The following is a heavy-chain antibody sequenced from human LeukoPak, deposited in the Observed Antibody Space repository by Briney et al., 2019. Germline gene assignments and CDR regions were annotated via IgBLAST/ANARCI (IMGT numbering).Heavy chain of an antibody. V-gene: IGHV3-30*04. J-gene: IGHJ4*02. Sequence: GGSLRLSCAASGFTFSSYAMHWVRQAPGKGLEWVAVISYDGSNKYYADSVKGRFTTSRDNSKNTLYLQMNSLRAEDTAVYYCAKDRGGYDGFVDYWGQGTLVTVSS. CDR3: AKDRGGYDGFVDY. CDR2: ISYDGSNK. CDR1: GFTFSSYA. D-gene: IGHD5-12*01.